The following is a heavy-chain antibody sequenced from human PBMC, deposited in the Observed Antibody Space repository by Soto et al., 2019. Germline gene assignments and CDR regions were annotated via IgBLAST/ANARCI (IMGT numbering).Heavy chain of an antibody. CDR3: AKVNGGSSWYYYYYGMDV. Sequence: EVQLLESGGGLVQPGGSLRLSCAASGFTFSSYAMSWVRQAPGKGLEWVSAMSGSGGSTYYADSVKGRFTISRDNSKNTLYLQMIRLRAVDTAVYYCAKVNGGSSWYYYYYGMDVWGQGTTVTVSS. J-gene: IGHJ6*02. CDR2: MSGSGGST. D-gene: IGHD6-13*01. V-gene: IGHV3-23*01. CDR1: GFTFSSYA.